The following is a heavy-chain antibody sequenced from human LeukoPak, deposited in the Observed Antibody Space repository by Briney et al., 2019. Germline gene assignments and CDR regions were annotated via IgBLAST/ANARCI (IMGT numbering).Heavy chain of an antibody. V-gene: IGHV4-38-2*02. CDR2: IYHSGST. Sequence: PSETLSLTCTVSGYSISSGYYWGWIRQPPGKGLEWLGSIYHSGSTYYNPSLKSRVTISVDTSKNQFSLKLSSVTAADTAVYYCARTTSSGWTWGWGQGTLVTVSS. CDR3: ARTTSSGWTWG. D-gene: IGHD6-19*01. J-gene: IGHJ4*02. CDR1: GYSISSGYY.